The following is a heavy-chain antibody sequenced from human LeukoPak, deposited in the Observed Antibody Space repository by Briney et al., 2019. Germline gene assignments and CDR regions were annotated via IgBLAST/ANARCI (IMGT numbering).Heavy chain of an antibody. CDR2: ISPSGGST. CDR3: AKGTYYFDSSGYRFFDS. V-gene: IGHV3-23*01. CDR1: GFTFSSFA. J-gene: IGHJ4*02. D-gene: IGHD3-22*01. Sequence: GGSLRLSCAASGFTFSSFAMSWVRQAQGKGLEWVSSISPSGGSTYYADSVKGRFTIPRDKSKNTLSLEINSLRVEETAVYYCAKGTYYFDSSGYRFFDSWGQGTLVTVSS.